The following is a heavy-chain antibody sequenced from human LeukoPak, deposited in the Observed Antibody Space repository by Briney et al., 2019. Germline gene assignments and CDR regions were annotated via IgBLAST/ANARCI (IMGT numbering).Heavy chain of an antibody. J-gene: IGHJ6*02. CDR1: AFTFRNYA. CDR3: ARSRSVSNYKGMDV. CDR2: ISSSSDYI. Sequence: GGSLRLSCAASAFTFRNYAMSWVRQAPGKGLEWVSSISSSSDYIYYADSVKGRFTISRDNARNSLYLQMNSLRAEDTAVYYCARSRSVSNYKGMDVWGQGTTVTVSS. V-gene: IGHV3-21*01. D-gene: IGHD5/OR15-5a*01.